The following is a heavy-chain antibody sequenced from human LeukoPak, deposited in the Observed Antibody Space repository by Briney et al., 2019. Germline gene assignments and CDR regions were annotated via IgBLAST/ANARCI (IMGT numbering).Heavy chain of an antibody. CDR2: ISYSGTT. J-gene: IGHJ3*02. D-gene: IGHD4/OR15-4a*01. Sequence: PSETLSLTCTVSGGSIRSYYWSWIRQPPGKGLEWIGYISYSGTTYYNPSLKSRITISLDTSKNQFSLELSSVTAADTAVYYCARAAWRGTNSRDAFDIWGLGTVVTVSS. CDR1: GGSIRSYY. V-gene: IGHV4-59*12. CDR3: ARAAWRGTNSRDAFDI.